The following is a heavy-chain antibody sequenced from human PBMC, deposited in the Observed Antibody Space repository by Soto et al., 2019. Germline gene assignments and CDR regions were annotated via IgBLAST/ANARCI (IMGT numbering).Heavy chain of an antibody. CDR3: ARGSTDPYPGIRILDY. J-gene: IGHJ4*02. D-gene: IGHD3-3*01. CDR1: GITSWSRA. Sequence: GGSLRLPCVASGITSWSRAMCWVRQAPGEGLELVSTITDTGGDTKYLDSVRGRFTMSRDNSKKTLYLHMTNLRVDDSSLYYCARGSTDPYPGIRILDYWGRGTQDTVSS. V-gene: IGHV3-23*01. CDR2: ITDTGGDT.